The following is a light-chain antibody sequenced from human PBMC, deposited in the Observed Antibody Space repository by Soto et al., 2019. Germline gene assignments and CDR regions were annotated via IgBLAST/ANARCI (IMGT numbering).Light chain of an antibody. J-gene: IGLJ1*01. Sequence: QSFLTQPASVSVSPGQSITIACTGASSDVGKYNLVSWYQQHPGKAPKLVIFDGSKRPSGISNRFSGSKSGNSASLTISGPQTEDEADYYCCSYAGSSTWVFGTGTKVTVL. CDR2: DGS. CDR3: CSYAGSSTWV. V-gene: IGLV2-23*01. CDR1: SSDVGKYNL.